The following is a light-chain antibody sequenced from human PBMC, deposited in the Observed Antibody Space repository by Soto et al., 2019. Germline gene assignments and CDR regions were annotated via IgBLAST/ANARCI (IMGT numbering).Light chain of an antibody. J-gene: IGLJ1*01. CDR1: TIDDGTSNY. V-gene: IGLV2-11*01. CDR2: DVS. CDR3: CSYAVTFYV. Sequence: QSVLTQPRSVSGSPGQSVTISCTGPTIDDGTSNYVSWYQQHPGKVPKLMIYDVSERPSGVPDRFSGSKSGNTASLTISGLQPEDEADYYCCSYAVTFYVFGTGTNVTAL.